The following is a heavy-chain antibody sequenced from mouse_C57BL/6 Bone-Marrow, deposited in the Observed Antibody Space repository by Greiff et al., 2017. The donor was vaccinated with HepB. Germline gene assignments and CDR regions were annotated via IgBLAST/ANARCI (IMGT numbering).Heavy chain of an antibody. D-gene: IGHD2-2*01. CDR1: GFSLTSYG. V-gene: IGHV2-2*01. CDR2: IWSGGST. CDR3: ARWLPVN. Sequence: VMLVESGPGLVQPSQSLSITCTVSGFSLTSYGVHWVRQSPGKGLEWLGVIWSGGSTDYNAAFISRLSISKDNSTSQVFFKMNSLQADDTAIYYCARWLPVNWGQGTSVTVSS. J-gene: IGHJ4*01.